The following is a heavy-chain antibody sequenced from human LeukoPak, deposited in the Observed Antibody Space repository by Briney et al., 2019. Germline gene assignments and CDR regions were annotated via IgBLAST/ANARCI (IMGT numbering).Heavy chain of an antibody. D-gene: IGHD3-3*01. Sequence: PSETLSLTCTVSGGSISSGSYYWSWIRQPAGKGLEWIGRIYTSGSTNYNPSLKSRVTISVDTSKNQFSLKLGSVTAADTAVYYCAVYDFWTDYWGQGTLVTVSS. CDR2: IYTSGST. J-gene: IGHJ4*02. CDR3: AVYDFWTDY. CDR1: GGSISSGSYY. V-gene: IGHV4-61*02.